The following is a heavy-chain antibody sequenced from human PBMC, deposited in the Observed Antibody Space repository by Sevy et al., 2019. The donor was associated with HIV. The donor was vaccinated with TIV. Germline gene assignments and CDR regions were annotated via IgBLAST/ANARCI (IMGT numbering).Heavy chain of an antibody. J-gene: IGHJ3*02. CDR2: FDPEDGET. D-gene: IGHD3-16*02. V-gene: IGHV1-24*01. CDR1: GYTLTELS. CDR3: ATSSIMITFGGVIVIRGHDAFDI. Sequence: ASVKVSCKVSGYTLTELSMHWVRQAPGKGLEWMGGFDPEDGETIYAQKFQGRVTMTEDTSTDTAYMELSSLRSEDTAMYYCATSSIMITFGGVIVIRGHDAFDIWGQGTMVTVSS.